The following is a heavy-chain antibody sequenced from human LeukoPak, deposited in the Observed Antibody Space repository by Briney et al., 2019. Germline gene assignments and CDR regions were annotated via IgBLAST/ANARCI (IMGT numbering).Heavy chain of an antibody. CDR2: INHSGSA. CDR1: GGSFSALY. D-gene: IGHD5-18*01. Sequence: PSETLSLTCAVYGGSFSALYWHWIRQPPEKGLEWLGEINHSGSAGYNPSLKSRLTISVDTSKTQFSLKLSSVTAADTAIYYCMRTDLWDTVLINSWGQGTLVTVSS. J-gene: IGHJ4*02. V-gene: IGHV4-34*01. CDR3: MRTDLWDTVLINS.